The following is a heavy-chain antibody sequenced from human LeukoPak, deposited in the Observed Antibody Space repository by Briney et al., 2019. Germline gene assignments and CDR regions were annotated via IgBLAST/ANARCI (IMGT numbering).Heavy chain of an antibody. CDR2: ISAYNGNT. J-gene: IGHJ4*02. CDR1: GYTFTNYG. CDR3: ARGRTGYCSSTSCYAGFDY. Sequence: ASVKVSCKTSGYTFTNYGINWVRQAPGQGLEWMGWISAYNGNTNYAQKLQGRVTMTTDTSTSTAYMELRSLRSDDTAVYYCARGRTGYCSSTSCYAGFDYWGQGTLVTVSS. D-gene: IGHD2-2*01. V-gene: IGHV1-18*04.